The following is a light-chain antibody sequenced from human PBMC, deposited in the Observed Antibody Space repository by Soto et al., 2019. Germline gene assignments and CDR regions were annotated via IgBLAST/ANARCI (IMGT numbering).Light chain of an antibody. CDR1: QSISSY. CDR2: AAS. Sequence: DIQMTQSPSPLSASVGDRVTITCRASQSISSYLNWYQQKPGKAPKLLIYAASSLQSGVPSRFSGSGSGTDFTLTISSLQPEDFATYYCQQSYSTWWTFGQGTKVDIK. CDR3: QQSYSTWWT. V-gene: IGKV1-39*01. J-gene: IGKJ1*01.